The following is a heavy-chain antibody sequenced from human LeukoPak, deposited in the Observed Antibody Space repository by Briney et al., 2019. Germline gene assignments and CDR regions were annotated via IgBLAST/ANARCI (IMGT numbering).Heavy chain of an antibody. CDR3: AREGHYDSSGYPPDY. J-gene: IGHJ4*02. Sequence: GASVKVSCKASGYIFTNYGISWVRQAPGQGLEWMGWIGTYKGDTNYPQKFQGRVTMTTQTSTSTAYMELRSLRSDDTAVYYCAREGHYDSSGYPPDYWGQGTLVTVSS. CDR2: IGTYKGDT. V-gene: IGHV1-18*01. D-gene: IGHD3-22*01. CDR1: GYIFTNYG.